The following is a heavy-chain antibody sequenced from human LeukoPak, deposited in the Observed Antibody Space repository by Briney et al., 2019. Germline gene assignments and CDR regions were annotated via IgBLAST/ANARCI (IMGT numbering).Heavy chain of an antibody. CDR1: GFTFSSYS. D-gene: IGHD6-13*01. Sequence: GGSLRLSCAAPGFTFSSYSMNWVRQAPGKGLEWVSSISSSSSYIYYADSVKGRFTISRDNAKNSLYLQMNSLRAEDTAVYYCARESSSWLDYWGQGTLVTVSS. V-gene: IGHV3-21*01. CDR3: ARESSSWLDY. CDR2: ISSSSSYI. J-gene: IGHJ4*02.